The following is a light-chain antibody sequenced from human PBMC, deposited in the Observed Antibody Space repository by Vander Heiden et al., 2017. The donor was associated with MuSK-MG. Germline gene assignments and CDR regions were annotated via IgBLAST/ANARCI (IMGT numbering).Light chain of an antibody. J-gene: IGLJ3*02. Sequence: QSALTQPASVSGSPGQAIPISCTGTSSHVGGYNYVSWYQQHPGKAPKLMIYDVSNRPSGVYNRFSGSTSGNTASLTISGLQAEDEADYYCSSYTSSSTPVFGGGTKLTVL. CDR2: DVS. V-gene: IGLV2-14*03. CDR1: SSHVGGYNY. CDR3: SSYTSSSTPV.